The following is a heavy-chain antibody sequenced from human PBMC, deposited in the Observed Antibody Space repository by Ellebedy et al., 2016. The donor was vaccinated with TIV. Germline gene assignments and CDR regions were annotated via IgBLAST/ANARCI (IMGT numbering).Heavy chain of an antibody. J-gene: IGHJ4*02. Sequence: SQTLSLTCAVYGGSFSGYYWSWVRQPPGKGLEWIGEDNQSGRTNYHPSLKSRVTISVDTSKNQFSLRLSSVTAADTAVYYCAEGRSGWYYFDYWGQGTLVTVSS. D-gene: IGHD6-19*01. CDR2: DNQSGRT. CDR1: GGSFSGYY. CDR3: AEGRSGWYYFDY. V-gene: IGHV4-34*01.